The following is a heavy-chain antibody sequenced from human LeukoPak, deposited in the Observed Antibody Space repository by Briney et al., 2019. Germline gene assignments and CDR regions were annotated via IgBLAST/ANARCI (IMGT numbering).Heavy chain of an antibody. CDR3: TRVVITFGGVIKDDAFDI. D-gene: IGHD3-16*02. CDR1: GFTFGDYA. Sequence: GGSLRLSCTASGFTFGDYAMSWFRQAPGKGLEWVGFIRSKAYGGTTEYAASVKGRFTISRDDSKSIAYLQMNSLKTEDTAVYYCTRVVITFGGVIKDDAFDIWGQGTMVTVSS. J-gene: IGHJ3*02. CDR2: IRSKAYGGTT. V-gene: IGHV3-49*03.